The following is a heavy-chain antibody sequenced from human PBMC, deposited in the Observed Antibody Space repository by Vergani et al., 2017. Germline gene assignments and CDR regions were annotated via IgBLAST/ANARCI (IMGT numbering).Heavy chain of an antibody. CDR2: MSPNSGNT. Sequence: QVQLVQSGAEVRKPGASVKVSCKASGYTFIHYDISWVRQASGQGLEWMGWMSPNSGNTGYAQKFQGRITMTRDTSISTAFMELSSLTSDDTAVYYCVGRSSSTFDFWGQGTLVTVSS. CDR3: VGRSSSTFDF. CDR1: GYTFIHYD. J-gene: IGHJ4*02. V-gene: IGHV1-8*01. D-gene: IGHD6-6*01.